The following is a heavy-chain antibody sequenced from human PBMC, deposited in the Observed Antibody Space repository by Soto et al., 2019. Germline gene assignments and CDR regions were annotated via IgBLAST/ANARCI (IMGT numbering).Heavy chain of an antibody. V-gene: IGHV4-59*01. CDR3: SRDGASSSWHGMDV. J-gene: IGHJ6*02. CDR2: IDYSGST. D-gene: IGHD6-19*01. CDR1: DGSISSYY. Sequence: TSETMSLTCTVSDGSISSYYWSWIRQNPGKGLEWIGYIDYSGSTNYNPSLKSRVSISVDTSKNQFSLMLNSVTAADTAMYYCSRDGASSSWHGMDVWGQGTTVTVSS.